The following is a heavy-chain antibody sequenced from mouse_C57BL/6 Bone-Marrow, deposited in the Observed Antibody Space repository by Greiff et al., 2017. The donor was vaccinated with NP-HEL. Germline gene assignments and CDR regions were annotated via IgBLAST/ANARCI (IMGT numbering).Heavy chain of an antibody. V-gene: IGHV1-80*01. D-gene: IGHD1-1*01. CDR2: IYPGDGDT. CDR3: ARLGTTVVATHYFDY. Sequence: QLQLQPSGAELVKPGASVKISCKASGYAFSSYWMNWVKQRPGKGLEWIGQIYPGDGDTNYNGKFKGKATLTADKSSSTAYMQLSSLTSEDAAVYFCARLGTTVVATHYFDYWGQGTTLTVSS. CDR1: GYAFSSYW. J-gene: IGHJ2*01.